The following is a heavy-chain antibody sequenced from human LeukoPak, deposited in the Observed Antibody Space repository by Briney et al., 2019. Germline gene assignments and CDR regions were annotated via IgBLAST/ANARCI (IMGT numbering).Heavy chain of an antibody. J-gene: IGHJ4*02. D-gene: IGHD6-13*01. CDR2: INHSGST. CDR1: GGSFSGYY. V-gene: IGHV4-34*01. Sequence: PSETLSLTCAVYGGSFSGYYWSWIRQPPGKGLEWIGEINHSGSTNYNPSLKSRVTISVDTSKNQFPLKLSSVTAADTAVYYCARDSYSSSWYYFDYWGQGTLVTVSS. CDR3: ARDSYSSSWYYFDY.